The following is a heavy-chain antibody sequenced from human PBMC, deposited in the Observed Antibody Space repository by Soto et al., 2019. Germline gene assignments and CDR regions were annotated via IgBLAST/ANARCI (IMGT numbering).Heavy chain of an antibody. D-gene: IGHD6-6*01. CDR1: GFTFSSYA. J-gene: IGHJ5*02. CDR3: AKATGRVAASLNRFYP. V-gene: IGHV3-23*01. CDR2: ISGSGGST. Sequence: PGGSLRLSCAASGFTFSSYAMSWVRQAPGKGLEWVSAISGSGGSTYYADSVKGRFTISRDNSKNTLYLQMNSLRAEDTAVYYCAKATGRVAASLNRFYPWGQGTLVPVSS.